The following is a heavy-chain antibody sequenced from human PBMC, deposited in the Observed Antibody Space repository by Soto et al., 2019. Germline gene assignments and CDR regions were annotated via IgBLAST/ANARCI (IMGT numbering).Heavy chain of an antibody. V-gene: IGHV3-49*04. CDR2: IRNQSYQETT. Sequence: SLTLSPTAYEFPFWDVGRTRVPQAPGKGLEWVGLIRNQSYQETTEYAAAVKGRFTISRDTSNGIAYRQMNSLNTDDSAVYYSSGAESTDTAYFSLYWGQGTPVTVSS. CDR1: EFPFWDVG. CDR3: SGAESTDTAYFSLY. D-gene: IGHD2-2*01. J-gene: IGHJ4*02.